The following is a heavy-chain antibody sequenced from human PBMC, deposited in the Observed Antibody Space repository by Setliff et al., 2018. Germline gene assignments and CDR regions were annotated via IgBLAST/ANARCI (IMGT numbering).Heavy chain of an antibody. J-gene: IGHJ6*02. V-gene: IGHV1-8*02. CDR2: MNPNSGNT. Sequence: GASVKVSCKTSGGTFNSYGIDWVRQAPGQGLEWMGWMNPNSGNTGYAQKFQGRVTMTRNTSISTAYMDLSSLRFEDTAVYYCARGRERDYNFWSGYYTYYYYGMDVWGQGTTVTVSS. D-gene: IGHD3-3*01. CDR3: ARGRERDYNFWSGYYTYYYYGMDV. CDR1: GGTFNSYG.